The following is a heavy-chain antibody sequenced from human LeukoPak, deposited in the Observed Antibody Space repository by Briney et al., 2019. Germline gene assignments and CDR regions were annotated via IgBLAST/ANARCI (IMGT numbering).Heavy chain of an antibody. J-gene: IGHJ4*02. CDR3: ARSGTYQHSSSYDY. Sequence: PSETLSLTCTVSGYSISSGYFWGWIRQPPGEGLEWIGEINDSGSSNYNPSLKSRVTISVDTSKNQFSLKLSSVTAADTAVYYCARSGTYQHSSSYDYWGQGTLVTVSS. D-gene: IGHD6-13*01. CDR2: INDSGSS. CDR1: GYSISSGYF. V-gene: IGHV4-38-2*02.